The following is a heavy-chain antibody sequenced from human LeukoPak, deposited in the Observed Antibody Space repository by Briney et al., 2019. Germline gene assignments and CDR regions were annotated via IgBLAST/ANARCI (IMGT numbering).Heavy chain of an antibody. Sequence: GGSLRLSCSASGFTFSSYAMSWVRQAPGKGLEWVSAISGSGDYTYYADSVKGRFTISRDNSKNSLYLQMNSLRAEDTAVYYCARGKGGAQLVNYWGQGTLVTVSS. CDR2: ISGSGDYT. J-gene: IGHJ4*02. CDR1: GFTFSSYA. CDR3: ARGKGGAQLVNY. V-gene: IGHV3-23*01. D-gene: IGHD6-13*01.